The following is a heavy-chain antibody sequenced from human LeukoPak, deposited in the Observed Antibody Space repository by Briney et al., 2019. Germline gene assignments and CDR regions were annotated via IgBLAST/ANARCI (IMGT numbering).Heavy chain of an antibody. CDR2: ITTDGSTS. Sequence: QPGRSLRLSYAASGFTFDDYAMHWVRQAPGKGLMWVSRITTDGSTSNYADSVKGRFTISRDNAKNTLYLQMNSLRPEDTAVYYCVRGGIGTSGYFDFWGQGTLVTVSS. V-gene: IGHV3-74*01. CDR1: GFTFDDYA. D-gene: IGHD3-10*01. CDR3: VRGGIGTSGYFDF. J-gene: IGHJ4*02.